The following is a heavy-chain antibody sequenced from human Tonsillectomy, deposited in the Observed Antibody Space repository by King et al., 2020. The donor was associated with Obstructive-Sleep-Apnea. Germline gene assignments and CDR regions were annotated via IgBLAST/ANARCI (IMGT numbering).Heavy chain of an antibody. CDR3: AAECGTTGARRFDP. CDR2: IHNDGNT. V-gene: IGHV4-39*06. CDR1: GGAIGSYGYF. Sequence: RLQLQESGPGLVKPSETLSLTCTVSGGAIGSYGYFWGWVRQAPGKGLEWITSIHNDGNTYYSPSLKSRVTISLDTAKNRIFLKVYSMTAADTAVYFCAAECGTTGARRFDPWGQGILVTVSS. J-gene: IGHJ5*02. D-gene: IGHD1-7*01.